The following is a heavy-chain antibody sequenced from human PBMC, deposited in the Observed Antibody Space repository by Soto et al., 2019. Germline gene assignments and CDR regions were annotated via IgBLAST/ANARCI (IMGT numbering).Heavy chain of an antibody. Sequence: QVQLVQSGAEVKKPGASLRVSCKPSGYTFTAYNIHWVRQAPGQSPESLGRINLLNGGTHFAQNLAPRLSLTTETSLTTAYMALYDLTSGDTALYYCARGVSTDWSTGVCPYHYYYDMDVWCRGSTVTVSS. CDR2: INLLNGGT. J-gene: IGHJ6*02. V-gene: IGHV1-2*06. CDR1: GYTFTAYN. D-gene: IGHD2-8*02. CDR3: ARGVSTDWSTGVCPYHYYYDMDV.